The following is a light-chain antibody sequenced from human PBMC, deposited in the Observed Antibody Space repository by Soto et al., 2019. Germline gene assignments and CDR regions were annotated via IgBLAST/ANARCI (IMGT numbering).Light chain of an antibody. V-gene: IGLV2-23*01. CDR3: CSYAGSSAYA. CDR1: SSDVGSYNL. CDR2: EGS. J-gene: IGLJ1*01. Sequence: QSVLTQPASVSGSPGQSITISCTGTSSDVGSYNLVSWYQQHPGKAPKLMIYEGSKRPSGVSNRFSGSKSGNTASLTISGLQAEDEAEYYCCSYAGSSAYAFGTGTKLTVL.